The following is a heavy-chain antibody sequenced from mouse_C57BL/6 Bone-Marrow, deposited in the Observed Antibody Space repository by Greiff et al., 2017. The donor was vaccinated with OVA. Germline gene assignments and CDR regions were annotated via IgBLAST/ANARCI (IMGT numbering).Heavy chain of an antibody. CDR1: GYTFTSYW. CDR3: GRLDD. V-gene: IGHV1-50*01. CDR2: IDPSDSYT. Sequence: VQLQQPGAELVKPGASVKLSCKASGYTFTSYWMQWVKQRPGQGLEWIGEIDPSDSYTNYNQKFKGKATLTVDTSSSTAYMQLSSLTSEDSAVYYCGRLDDWGQGTTLTVSS. J-gene: IGHJ2*01.